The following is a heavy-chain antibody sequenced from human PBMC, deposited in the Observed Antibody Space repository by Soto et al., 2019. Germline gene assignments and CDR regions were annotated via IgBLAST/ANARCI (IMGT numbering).Heavy chain of an antibody. CDR3: AKLGDGSGTLPKGYYYYYYMDV. J-gene: IGHJ6*03. D-gene: IGHD3-10*01. CDR2: ISGSGGST. CDR1: GFTFSSYA. Sequence: PGGSLRLSCAASGFTFSSYAMSWVRQAPGKGLEWVSAISGSGGSTYYADSVKGRCTISRDNSRNTLYLQMNSLRAEDTAVYYCAKLGDGSGTLPKGYYYYYYMDVWGKGTTVTVSS. V-gene: IGHV3-23*01.